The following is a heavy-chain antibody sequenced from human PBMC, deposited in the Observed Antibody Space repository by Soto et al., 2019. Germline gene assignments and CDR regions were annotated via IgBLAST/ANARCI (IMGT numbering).Heavy chain of an antibody. CDR3: ARSFGVANVRFDP. Sequence: PSETLALTCTVSGGSVTIVSYYWCWLLQPPGKGLEWIGLIYSSGSAYYNPSLKSRVTMSVDRSKNRFSLNLTSVTAADTAVYFCARSFGVANVRFDPWGHGAQVTVSS. J-gene: IGHJ5*02. CDR1: GGSVTIVSYY. V-gene: IGHV4-39*01. CDR2: IYSSGSA. D-gene: IGHD3-3*01.